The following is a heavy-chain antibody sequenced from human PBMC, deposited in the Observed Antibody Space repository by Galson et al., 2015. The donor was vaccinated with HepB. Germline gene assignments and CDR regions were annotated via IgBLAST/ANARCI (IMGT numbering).Heavy chain of an antibody. J-gene: IGHJ4*02. D-gene: IGHD3-22*01. V-gene: IGHV1-2*02. CDR3: ARDQDYYYDSSSDDYVGGDFDF. CDR1: GYTFTGHY. CDR2: INPNNGAV. Sequence: SVKVSCKASGYTFTGHYLHWVGQAPGQGLEWLGWINPNNGAVYYGQKFQGRVTMTRDTSISTVYMELSWLTSDDTAVYYCARDQDYYYDSSSDDYVGGDFDFWGQGTLVTVSA.